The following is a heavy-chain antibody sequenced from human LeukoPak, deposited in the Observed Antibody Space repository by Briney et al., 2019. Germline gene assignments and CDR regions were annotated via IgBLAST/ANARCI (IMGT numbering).Heavy chain of an antibody. D-gene: IGHD3-16*02. CDR2: IKQDGSEK. J-gene: IGHJ4*02. V-gene: IGHV3-7*01. CDR1: GFTFSSYG. Sequence: PGRSLRLSCAASGFTFSSYGMHWVRQAPGKGLEWVANIKQDGSEKYYVDSVKGRFTISRDNAKNSLYLQMNSLRAEDTAVYYCARDYVWGSYREDYFDYWGQGTLVTVSS. CDR3: ARDYVWGSYREDYFDY.